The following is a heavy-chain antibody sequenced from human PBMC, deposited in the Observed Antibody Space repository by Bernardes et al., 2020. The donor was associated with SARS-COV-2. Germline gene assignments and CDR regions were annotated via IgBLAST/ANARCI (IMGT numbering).Heavy chain of an antibody. CDR2: IRAYSGNT. V-gene: IGHV1-18*01. CDR3: ARGDTLNWLDP. J-gene: IGHJ5*02. CDR1: GYTFSTYG. Sequence: AALKDLCKASGYTFSTYGISWVRQAPGQGLEWMGRIRAYSGNTDYAQKFQGRVTMTTDTSTSTAYMELWGLRSDDTAVYYCARGDTLNWLDPWGQGTLVTVSS. D-gene: IGHD5-18*01.